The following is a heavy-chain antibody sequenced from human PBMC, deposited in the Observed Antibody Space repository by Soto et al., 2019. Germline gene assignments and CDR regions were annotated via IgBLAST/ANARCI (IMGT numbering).Heavy chain of an antibody. CDR1: GGSISSYY. D-gene: IGHD6-6*01. Sequence: SETLSLTCAVSGGSISSYYWSWIRQPPGKGLEWIGYIYYSGSTNYNPSLKSRVTISVDTSKNQFSLKLSSVTAADTAVYYCAREGEYSSSYDYYYYYGMYVWGQGTTVTVSS. CDR3: AREGEYSSSYDYYYYYGMYV. CDR2: IYYSGST. J-gene: IGHJ6*02. V-gene: IGHV4-59*01.